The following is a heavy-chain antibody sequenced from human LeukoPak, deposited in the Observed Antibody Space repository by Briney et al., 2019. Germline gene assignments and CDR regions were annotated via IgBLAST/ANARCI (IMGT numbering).Heavy chain of an antibody. CDR1: GFTVSSNY. Sequence: GGSLRLSCAASGFTVSSNYMSWVRQAPGKGLEWVSVIYSGGSTYYADSVKGRFTISRDNSKNTLYLQMNSLRAEDTAVYYCARGAVEVAVPFDYWGQGTLVTVSS. D-gene: IGHD6-19*01. J-gene: IGHJ4*02. CDR2: IYSGGST. CDR3: ARGAVEVAVPFDY. V-gene: IGHV3-53*01.